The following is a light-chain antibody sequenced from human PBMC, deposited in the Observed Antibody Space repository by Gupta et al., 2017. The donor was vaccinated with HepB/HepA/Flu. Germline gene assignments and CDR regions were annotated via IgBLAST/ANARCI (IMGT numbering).Light chain of an antibody. CDR2: KAS. CDR1: ESIGDW. J-gene: IGKJ4*01. V-gene: IGKV1-5*03. Sequence: DLQMTPSPSTLSASVGDRVTITCRASESIGDWLAWYQQKPGMAPTLLIYKASRLGSGVPSRFSGSGSGTEITLTISSLQPDDFATYYCQQYNSYPLTFGGGTKVEIK. CDR3: QQYNSYPLT.